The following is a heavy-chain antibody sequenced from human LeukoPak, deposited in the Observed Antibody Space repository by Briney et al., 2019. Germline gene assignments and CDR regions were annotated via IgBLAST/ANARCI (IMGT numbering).Heavy chain of an antibody. V-gene: IGHV1-18*01. J-gene: IGHJ4*02. D-gene: IGHD2-2*02. CDR2: ISAYNGNT. CDR3: ARGYCSSTSCYTGDY. Sequence: IXWVRXAPGQGLEWMXWISAYNGNTNYAQKLQGRVTMTTDTSTSTAYMELRSLRSDDTAVYYCARGYCSSTSCYTGDYWGQGTLVTVSS.